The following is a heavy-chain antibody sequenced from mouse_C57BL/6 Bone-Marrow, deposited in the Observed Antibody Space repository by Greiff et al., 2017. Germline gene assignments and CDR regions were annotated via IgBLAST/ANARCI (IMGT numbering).Heavy chain of an antibody. J-gene: IGHJ1*03. CDR2: VDPSDSYT. CDR3: ARVDGYHWYFDV. Sequence: VQLQQSGAELVKPGASVTLSCKASGYTFTSYWLQWVKQRPGQGLAWIGEVDPSDSYTNYNHKFKGKATLTVDTSSSTAYMQLSSLTSEDSAVYYCARVDGYHWYFDVWGTGTTVTVSS. D-gene: IGHD2-3*01. CDR1: GYTFTSYW. V-gene: IGHV1-50*01.